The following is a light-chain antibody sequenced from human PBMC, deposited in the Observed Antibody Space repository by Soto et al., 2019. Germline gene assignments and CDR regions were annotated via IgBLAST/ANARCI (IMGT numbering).Light chain of an antibody. Sequence: QSALTQPRSVSGSPGQSVTISCTGTNSDVGGYNFVSWYQQLPGKAPKLMISAVSQRPSGVPDRFSGSKSGNTASLTISGLQADDEADYFCCSYTSSSTLVFGGGTKLTVL. V-gene: IGLV2-11*01. CDR2: AVS. CDR3: CSYTSSSTLV. CDR1: NSDVGGYNF. J-gene: IGLJ2*01.